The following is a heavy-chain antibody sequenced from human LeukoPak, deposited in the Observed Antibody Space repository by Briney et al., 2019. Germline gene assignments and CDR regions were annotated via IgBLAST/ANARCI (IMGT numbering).Heavy chain of an antibody. D-gene: IGHD3-3*01. CDR1: GFTFSSYA. J-gene: IGHJ5*02. Sequence: GGSLRLSCAASGFTFSSYAMSWVRQAPGKGLEWVSAISGSGGSTYYADSVKGRFTISRDNSKNTLCLQMNSLRAEDTAVYYCAKDRRITIFGVVTSNWFDPWGQGTLVTVSS. V-gene: IGHV3-23*01. CDR3: AKDRRITIFGVVTSNWFDP. CDR2: ISGSGGST.